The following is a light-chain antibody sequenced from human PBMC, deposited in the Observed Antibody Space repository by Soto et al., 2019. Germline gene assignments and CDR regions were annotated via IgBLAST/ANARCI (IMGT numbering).Light chain of an antibody. CDR1: QSISKS. Sequence: DIQVTQSPSSLYASVGDRVTITCRASQSISKSLNWYQQKPGRAPTLLISVASTLHSGVPSRFSGSGSGTDFTLTISSLQREDFATYYCQQSYSTPPMYTFGQGTKLEIK. CDR2: VAS. J-gene: IGKJ2*01. V-gene: IGKV1-39*01. CDR3: QQSYSTPPMYT.